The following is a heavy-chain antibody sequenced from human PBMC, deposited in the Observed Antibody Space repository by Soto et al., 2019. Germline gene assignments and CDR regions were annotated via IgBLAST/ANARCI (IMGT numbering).Heavy chain of an antibody. J-gene: IGHJ3*02. CDR1: GFTFSSNW. CDR2: IKQDGSEK. Sequence: PGGSLRLSFAACGFTFSSNWMSWVRQAPGKGLEWVANIKQDGSEKYYVDSVKGRFTISRDNAKNSLYLQMNSLRAEDTAVYYCASMGRFPDAFDIWGQGTMVTVSS. CDR3: ASMGRFPDAFDI. V-gene: IGHV3-7*01. D-gene: IGHD1-26*01.